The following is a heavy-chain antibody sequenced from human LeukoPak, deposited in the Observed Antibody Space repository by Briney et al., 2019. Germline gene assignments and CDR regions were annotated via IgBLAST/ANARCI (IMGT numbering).Heavy chain of an antibody. J-gene: IGHJ6*03. V-gene: IGHV3-66*02. CDR3: ARVDYYYMVV. CDR1: GFTVSSNY. CDR2: IYSGGST. Sequence: PGGSLILSCAASGFTVSSNYMSWVRQAPGKGLEWVSVIYSGGSTYYADSVKGRFTISRDNSKNTLYLQMNSLRAEDTAVYYCARVDYYYMVVWGKGTTVTVSS.